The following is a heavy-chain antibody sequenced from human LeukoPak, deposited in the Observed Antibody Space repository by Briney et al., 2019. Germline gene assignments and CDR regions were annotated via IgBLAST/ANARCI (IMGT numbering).Heavy chain of an antibody. Sequence: GGSLRLSCAASGFTFSSYAMSWVRQAPGKGLEWVSAISGSGGSTYYADSVKGRFTISRDNSKNTLYLQMNSLRAEDTAVYYCAKRLGDIVVVPAAWNYYYGMDVWGQGTTVTVSS. CDR2: ISGSGGST. CDR3: AKRLGDIVVVPAAWNYYYGMDV. CDR1: GFTFSSYA. V-gene: IGHV3-23*01. D-gene: IGHD2-2*01. J-gene: IGHJ6*02.